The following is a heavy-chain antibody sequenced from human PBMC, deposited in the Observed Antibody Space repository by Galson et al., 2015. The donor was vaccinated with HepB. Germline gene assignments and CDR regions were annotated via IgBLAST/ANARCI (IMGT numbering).Heavy chain of an antibody. Sequence: ETLSLTCTVSGGSISSYYWSWIRQPPGKGLEWIGYIYYSGNTNYNPSLKSRVTISVDTSKNQFSLKLSSGTTADTAVYYCARVEGVNYYASGTYYKGLNWFDPWGQGTLVTVSS. CDR3: ARVEGVNYYASGTYYKGLNWFDP. CDR1: GGSISSYY. V-gene: IGHV4-59*01. CDR2: IYYSGNT. D-gene: IGHD3-10*01. J-gene: IGHJ5*02.